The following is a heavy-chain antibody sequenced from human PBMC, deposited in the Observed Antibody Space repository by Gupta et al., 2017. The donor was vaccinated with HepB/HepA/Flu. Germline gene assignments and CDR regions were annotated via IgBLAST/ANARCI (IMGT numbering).Heavy chain of an antibody. J-gene: IGHJ6*02. CDR1: GFTFSSYA. CDR3: ARDPLDKCQNYYYYYGMDV. CDR2: ISYDGSNK. V-gene: IGHV3-30-3*01. D-gene: IGHD2-2*03. Sequence: QVQLVESGGGVVQPGRSLRLSCAASGFTFSSYAMHWVRQAPGKGLEWVAVISYDGSNKYYADSVKGRFTISRDNAKNTLYLQMNSLRAEDTAVYYCARDPLDKCQNYYYYYGMDVWGQGTTVTVS.